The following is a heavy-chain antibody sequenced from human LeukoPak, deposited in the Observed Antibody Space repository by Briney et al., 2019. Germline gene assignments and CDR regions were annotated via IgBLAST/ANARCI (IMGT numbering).Heavy chain of an antibody. Sequence: SETLSLTCAVYGGSFSCYYWSWIRQPPGKGLEWIGEINHSGSTNYNPSLKSRVTISVDTSKNQFSLKLSSVTAADTAVYYCARGRTESTDYYYYGMDVWGQGTTVTVSS. CDR3: ARGRTESTDYYYYGMDV. CDR2: INHSGST. J-gene: IGHJ6*02. D-gene: IGHD3/OR15-3a*01. CDR1: GGSFSCYY. V-gene: IGHV4-34*01.